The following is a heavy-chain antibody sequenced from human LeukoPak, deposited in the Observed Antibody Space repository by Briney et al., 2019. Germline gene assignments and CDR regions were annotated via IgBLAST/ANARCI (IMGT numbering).Heavy chain of an antibody. V-gene: IGHV3-23*01. CDR1: GFTFRIYA. CDR3: ARDCLPPYCGGDCYSFYGMDV. J-gene: IGHJ6*02. CDR2: ISGSGGST. Sequence: GGSLRLSCAASGFTFRIYAMSWVREAPGKGLEWGSAISGSGGSTYYTDPVKVRFTISRDNAKNSLYLQMNSLGAEDKAVDYCARDCLPPYCGGDCYSFYGMDVWGQGTTVTVSS. D-gene: IGHD2-21*02.